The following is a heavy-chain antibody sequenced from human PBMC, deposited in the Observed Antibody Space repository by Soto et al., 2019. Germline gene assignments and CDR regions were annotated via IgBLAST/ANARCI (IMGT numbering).Heavy chain of an antibody. V-gene: IGHV3-30-3*01. CDR3: VRDKSPYSSGWHNRHFDY. Sequence: QVQLVESGGGVVQPGRSLRLSCAASGFTFSSYAMHWVRQAPGKGLEWVAVISYDGSNKYYADSVKGRFTNSRDNSKTLYLQMNSLRAEDTAVYYCVRDKSPYSSGWHNRHFDYWGQGTLVTVSS. CDR1: GFTFSSYA. J-gene: IGHJ4*02. CDR2: ISYDGSNK. D-gene: IGHD6-19*01.